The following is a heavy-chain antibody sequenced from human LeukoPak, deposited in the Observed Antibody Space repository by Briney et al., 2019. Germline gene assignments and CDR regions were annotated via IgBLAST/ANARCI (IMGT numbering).Heavy chain of an antibody. CDR1: GFTFSSYA. CDR2: ISYDGSNK. V-gene: IGHV3-30-3*01. Sequence: GRSLRLSCAASGFTFSSYAMNWVRQAPGKGLEWVAVISYDGSNKYYADSVKGRFTISRDNSENTLYLQMNSLRPDDTAVYYCARDADYDSSGYYYVQRVVFDYWGQGTLVTVSS. J-gene: IGHJ4*02. CDR3: ARDADYDSSGYYYVQRVVFDY. D-gene: IGHD3-22*01.